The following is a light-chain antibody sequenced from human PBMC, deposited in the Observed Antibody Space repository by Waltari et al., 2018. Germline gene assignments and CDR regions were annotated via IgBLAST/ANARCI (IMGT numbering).Light chain of an antibody. Sequence: QSALTQPASVSGSPGQSLPISCSGTSIDVGYYTLVSWYQQHPGKAPKVIIYEVTKRPSGVSNRFSGSKSGNTASLTISGLQAEDEAEYFCCSFAGSVTFVVFGGGTKVTVL. J-gene: IGLJ2*01. CDR1: SIDVGYYTL. CDR3: CSFAGSVTFVV. V-gene: IGLV2-23*02. CDR2: EVT.